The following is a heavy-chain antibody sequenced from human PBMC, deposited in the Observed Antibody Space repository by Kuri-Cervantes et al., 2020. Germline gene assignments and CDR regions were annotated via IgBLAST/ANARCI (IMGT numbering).Heavy chain of an antibody. J-gene: IGHJ6*02. Sequence: SVNVSCKASGYTFTSYGISWVRQAPGQGLEWMGWISAYNGNTNYAQKLQGRVTMTTDTSTSTAYMELRSLRSDDTAVYYCARALGDLYYYYGMDVWGQGTTVTVSS. CDR1: GYTFTSYG. V-gene: IGHV1-18*01. CDR2: ISAYNGNT. CDR3: ARALGDLYYYYGMDV. D-gene: IGHD2-21*02.